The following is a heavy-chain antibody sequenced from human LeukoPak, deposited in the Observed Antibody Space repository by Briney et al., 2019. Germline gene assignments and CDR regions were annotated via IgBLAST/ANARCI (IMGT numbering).Heavy chain of an antibody. CDR3: AKGPMIVVVIPYYFDY. Sequence: GGSLRLSCAASGFTFSSYAMSWVRQAPGKGLEWVSAISGSGGSTYYADSVKGRFTISRDNSKNTLYLQMNSLRAEDTAVYYCAKGPMIVVVIPYYFDYWGQGTLVTVSS. D-gene: IGHD3-22*01. J-gene: IGHJ4*02. CDR1: GFTFSSYA. CDR2: ISGSGGST. V-gene: IGHV3-23*01.